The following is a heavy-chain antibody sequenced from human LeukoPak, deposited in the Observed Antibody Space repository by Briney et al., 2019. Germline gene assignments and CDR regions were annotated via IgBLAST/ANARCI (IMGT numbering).Heavy chain of an antibody. D-gene: IGHD5-18*01. J-gene: IGHJ6*02. CDR3: AKDKVQLWSIKQDYYYYYGMDV. CDR1: GFIFSNYA. Sequence: GGSLRLSCAASGFIFSNYAMHWVRQAPGKGLEWVAIISYDGGNRYYADSVKGRFTISRDNSKNTLYLQMNSLRAEDTAVYYCAKDKVQLWSIKQDYYYYYGMDVWGQGTTVTVSS. V-gene: IGHV3-30*18. CDR2: ISYDGGNR.